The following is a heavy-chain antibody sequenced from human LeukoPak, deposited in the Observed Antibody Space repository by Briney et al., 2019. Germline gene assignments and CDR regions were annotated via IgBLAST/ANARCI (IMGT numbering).Heavy chain of an antibody. J-gene: IGHJ4*02. CDR3: AKGGYYFDS. CDR1: GFTFSTYI. V-gene: IGHV3-23*01. Sequence: GGSLRLSCAASGFTFSTYIMNWVRQAPGKGLEWVSGISGGGGSTYYVASVKGRFTISRDNSKDTLYLQMSSLRAKDAAVYYCAKGGYYFDSWGQGTLVIVSS. CDR2: ISGGGGST.